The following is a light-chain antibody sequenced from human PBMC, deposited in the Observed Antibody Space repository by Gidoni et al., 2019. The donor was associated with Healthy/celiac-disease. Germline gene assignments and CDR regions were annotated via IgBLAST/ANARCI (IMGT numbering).Light chain of an antibody. CDR1: QSLLHSNGYNY. CDR3: MQALQTPPA. J-gene: IGKJ3*01. Sequence: DIVMTQSPLSLPVTPGEPASISCRSSQSLLHSNGYNYLDWYLQKPGQSPQLLIYLGSNRASGVPDRFSGSGSGTDCTLKISRVEAEDVGVYYCMQALQTPPAFXPXTKVDIK. V-gene: IGKV2-28*01. CDR2: LGS.